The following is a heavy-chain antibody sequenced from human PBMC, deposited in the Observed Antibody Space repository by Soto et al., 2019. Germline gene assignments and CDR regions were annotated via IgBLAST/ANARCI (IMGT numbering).Heavy chain of an antibody. CDR2: IDPSDSYT. Sequence: GESLKISCNGSGYSFTSYWISWVRQMPGKGLEWMGRIDPSDSYTNYSPSFQGHVTISADKSISTAYLQWSSLKASDTAMYYCARSLVATTSYYYGMDVWGQGTTVTVSS. J-gene: IGHJ6*02. V-gene: IGHV5-10-1*01. D-gene: IGHD5-12*01. CDR3: ARSLVATTSYYYGMDV. CDR1: GYSFTSYW.